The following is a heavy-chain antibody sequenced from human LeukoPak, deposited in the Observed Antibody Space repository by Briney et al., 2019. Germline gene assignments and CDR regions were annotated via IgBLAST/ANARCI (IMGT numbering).Heavy chain of an antibody. CDR3: ARGHGVVAASDDAFDI. D-gene: IGHD2-2*01. V-gene: IGHV3-48*01. J-gene: IGHJ3*02. CDR1: GFTFSSYN. Sequence: GGSLRLSCAASGFTFSSYNMNWVRQAPGKGLEWVAYISSSSGTIYYADSVKGRFTISRDNAENSLYLQMNSLRAEDTAVYYCARGHGVVAASDDAFDIWGQGTMVTVSS. CDR2: ISSSSGTI.